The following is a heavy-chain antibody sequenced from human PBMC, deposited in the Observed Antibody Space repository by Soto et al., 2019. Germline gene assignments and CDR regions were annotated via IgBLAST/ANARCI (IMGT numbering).Heavy chain of an antibody. CDR3: VRHAQWVIRAY. D-gene: IGHD6-19*01. V-gene: IGHV4-39*01. CDR1: GASISSYNY. CDR2: NIYSGDI. J-gene: IGHJ4*02. Sequence: QLQLQLSGPGLVKPSETLSLTCNVSGASISSYNYWGWFRQPPGKGLEWIGSNIYSGDIMYNPSLQSRLTLFVATSKNQFSLKLSSVTAADTAVYYCVRHAQWVIRAYWGQGSLVTVSS.